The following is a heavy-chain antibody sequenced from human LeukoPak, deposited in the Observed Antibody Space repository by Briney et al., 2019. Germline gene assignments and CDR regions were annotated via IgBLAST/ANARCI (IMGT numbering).Heavy chain of an antibody. CDR3: ARMAQWGLVSDY. Sequence: PGGSLRLSCAASGFTFSRYAMYWVRQAPGKGLEWVAVISYDGSNKYYADSVKGRFTISRDNSKNTLYLQMNSLRPEDTAVYYCARMAQWGLVSDYWGQGTLVTVSS. CDR1: GFTFSRYA. J-gene: IGHJ4*02. D-gene: IGHD1-26*01. CDR2: ISYDGSNK. V-gene: IGHV3-30*04.